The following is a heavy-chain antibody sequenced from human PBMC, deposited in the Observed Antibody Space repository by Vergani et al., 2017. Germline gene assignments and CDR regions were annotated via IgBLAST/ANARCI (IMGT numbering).Heavy chain of an antibody. CDR3: ARDRDLYCRSTTSCHNLFDP. D-gene: IGHD2/OR15-2a*01. Sequence: QVQLQESGPGLVKPSETLSLTCTVSGAAIKDFYWSWFRQPPGKGLEWIGYVYYTGSTTYNPSLKSRVTISVDTSNNQFSLRMTSLTAADTAIYCCARDRDLYCRSTTSCHNLFDPWGQGSLVTVSS. CDR2: VYYTGST. J-gene: IGHJ5*02. CDR1: GAAIKDFY. V-gene: IGHV4-59*01.